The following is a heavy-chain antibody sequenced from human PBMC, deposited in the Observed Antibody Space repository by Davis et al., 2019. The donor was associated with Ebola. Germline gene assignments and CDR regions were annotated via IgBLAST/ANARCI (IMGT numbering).Heavy chain of an antibody. CDR2: IPYDGNDI. CDR3: AKDQERYYDSSGYYWVVGDAFDI. Sequence: GGSLRLSCAASGFIFRTYTMHWVRQAPGKGLEWLAVIPYDGNDISYAESVRGRFTISRDNSKNTLYLQMNSLRAEDTAVYYCAKDQERYYDSSGYYWVVGDAFDIWGQGTMVTVSS. D-gene: IGHD3-22*01. CDR1: GFIFRTYT. J-gene: IGHJ3*02. V-gene: IGHV3-30*04.